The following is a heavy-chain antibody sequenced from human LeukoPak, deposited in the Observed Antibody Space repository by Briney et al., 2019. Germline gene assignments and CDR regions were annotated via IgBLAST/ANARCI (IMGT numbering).Heavy chain of an antibody. J-gene: IGHJ4*02. CDR2: IYTSGST. CDR1: GGSISSYY. CDR3: ARGGSGNNYNRHYFDY. Sequence: PSETLSLTCTGSGGSISSYYWSWIRQPAGKGLEWIGHIYTSGSTNYNPSLKSRVTMSLDTSKNQFSLKLSSVTAADTAVYYCARGGSGNNYNRHYFDYWGQGTLVTVSS. V-gene: IGHV4-4*07. D-gene: IGHD3-10*01.